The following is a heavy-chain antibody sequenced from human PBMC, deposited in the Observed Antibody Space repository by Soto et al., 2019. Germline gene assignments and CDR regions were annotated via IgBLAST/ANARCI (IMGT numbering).Heavy chain of an antibody. CDR2: VNHRGSA. J-gene: IGHJ5*02. Sequence: SETLSLTCAVSGGPFSGVYWSWIRQPPGKGLEWIGGVNHRGSANYNPSLESRVTMSVDTSKNQFSLKLTSVTAADSAVYYCARDAFCGSGTCRVGHWLDPWGQGTLVTVSS. CDR1: GGPFSGVY. D-gene: IGHD2-21*01. CDR3: ARDAFCGSGTCRVGHWLDP. V-gene: IGHV4-34*01.